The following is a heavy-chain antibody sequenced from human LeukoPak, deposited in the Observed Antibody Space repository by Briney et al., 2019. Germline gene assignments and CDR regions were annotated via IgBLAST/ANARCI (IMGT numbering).Heavy chain of an antibody. CDR2: IYYIGST. Sequence: KPSETLSLTCTVSGGSISSYYWSWIRQPPGKGLEWIGYIYYIGSTNYNPSLKSRVTISVATSKNQFSLELSSVTAADTAVYYCARDVAAADYYFDYWGQGTLVTVSS. CDR3: ARDVAAADYYFDY. J-gene: IGHJ4*02. CDR1: GGSISSYY. V-gene: IGHV4-59*01. D-gene: IGHD6-13*01.